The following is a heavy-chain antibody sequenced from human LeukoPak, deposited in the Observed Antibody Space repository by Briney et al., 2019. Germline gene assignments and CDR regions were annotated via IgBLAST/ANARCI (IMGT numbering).Heavy chain of an antibody. V-gene: IGHV1-8*01. CDR2: MNPNSGNT. D-gene: IGHD3-22*01. CDR3: ARDPSKAMGYYDSSGSYFDY. J-gene: IGHJ4*02. CDR1: GYTFTSYD. Sequence: ASVKVSCKASGYTFTSYDINWVRQATGQGLEWMGWMNPNSGNTGYAQKLQGRVTMTTDTSTSTAYMELRSLRSDDTAVYYCARDPSKAMGYYDSSGSYFDYWGQGTLVTVSS.